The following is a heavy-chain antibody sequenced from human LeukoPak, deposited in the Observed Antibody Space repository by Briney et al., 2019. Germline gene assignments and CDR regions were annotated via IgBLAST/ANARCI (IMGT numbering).Heavy chain of an antibody. CDR3: ARVGWYSSSPQLDY. J-gene: IGHJ4*02. CDR2: MNPNSGNT. CDR1: GYTFTSYD. D-gene: IGHD6-6*01. V-gene: IGHV1-8*01. Sequence: ASVKVSCKASGYTFTSYDINWVRQATGQGLEWMGWMNPNSGNTGYAQKFQGGVTMTRNTSISTAYMELSSLRSEDTAVYYCARVGWYSSSPQLDYWGQGTLVTVSS.